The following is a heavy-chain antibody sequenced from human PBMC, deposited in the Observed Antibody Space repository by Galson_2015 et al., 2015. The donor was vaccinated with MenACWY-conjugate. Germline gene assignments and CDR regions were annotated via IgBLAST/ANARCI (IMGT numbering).Heavy chain of an antibody. CDR3: TRPDLRSSRDGFEN. J-gene: IGHJ3*02. CDR2: IRKKADGGTT. CDR1: GLTFGDSP. V-gene: IGHV3-49*03. Sequence: SLRLSCAASGLTFGDSPMNWFRQAPGKGLEWVGFIRKKADGGTTEYAASVKGRFTISRDDSKSISYLQINSLKTEDTAVYNCTRPDLRSSRDGFENWAQETMVTVSS. D-gene: IGHD3-3*01.